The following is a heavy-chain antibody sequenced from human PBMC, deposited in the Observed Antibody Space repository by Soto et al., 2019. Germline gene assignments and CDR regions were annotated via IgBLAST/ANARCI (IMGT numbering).Heavy chain of an antibody. CDR1: GGSISSYY. CDR3: ARGSFLIFGVVTYNWFDP. CDR2: IYYSGST. V-gene: IGHV4-59*01. D-gene: IGHD3-3*01. Sequence: SETLSLTCTVSGGSISSYYWSWIRQPPGKGLEWIGYIYYSGSTNYNPSLKSRVTISVDTSKNQFSLKLSSVTAADTAVYYCARGSFLIFGVVTYNWFDPWGQGTLVTVSS. J-gene: IGHJ5*02.